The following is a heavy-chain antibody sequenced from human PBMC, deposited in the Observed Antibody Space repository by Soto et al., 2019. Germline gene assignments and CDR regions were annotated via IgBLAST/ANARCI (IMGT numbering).Heavy chain of an antibody. CDR3: ARSSMVRGVIITFGMDV. CDR2: ISAYNGNT. J-gene: IGHJ6*02. D-gene: IGHD3-10*01. CDR1: GYTFTSYG. V-gene: IGHV1-18*01. Sequence: QVQLVQSVAEVKKPGASVKVSCKASGYTFTSYGISWVRQAPGQGLEWKGWISAYNGNTNYAQKLQGRVTMTTDTSTSTAYMELRSLRSDDTAVYYCARSSMVRGVIITFGMDVWGQGTTVTVSS.